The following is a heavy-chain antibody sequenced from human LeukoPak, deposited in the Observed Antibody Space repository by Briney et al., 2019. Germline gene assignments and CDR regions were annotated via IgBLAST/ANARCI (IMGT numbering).Heavy chain of an antibody. J-gene: IGHJ3*02. CDR3: TRVGSPWELLGAFDI. Sequence: ASVKVSCKASGDTFNKYAISWVRQAPGQGLEWMGGIIPDFGSENYAQKFQGRVTITADESTITAYMELSNLTSEDTAVYYCTRVGSPWELLGAFDIWDQGTMVTVSS. D-gene: IGHD1-26*01. V-gene: IGHV1-69*13. CDR1: GDTFNKYA. CDR2: IIPDFGSE.